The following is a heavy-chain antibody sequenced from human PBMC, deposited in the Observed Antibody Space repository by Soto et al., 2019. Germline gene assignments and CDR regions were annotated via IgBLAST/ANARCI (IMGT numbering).Heavy chain of an antibody. D-gene: IGHD6-6*01. CDR3: ARDSSSSHYYYYGMDV. Sequence: LQRVHSGAGGRKPGSSLKFSGKVPGAPFRSIAISGVRQPPGQGLEWWGGIIPIFGTANYAQKFQGRVTITADESTSTAYMELSSLRSEDTAVYYCARDSSSSHYYYYGMDVWGQGTTVTVSS. CDR1: GAPFRSIA. CDR2: IIPIFGTA. V-gene: IGHV1-69*01. J-gene: IGHJ6*02.